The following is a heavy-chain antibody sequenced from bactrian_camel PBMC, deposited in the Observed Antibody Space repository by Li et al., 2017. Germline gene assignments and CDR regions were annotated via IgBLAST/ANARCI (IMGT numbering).Heavy chain of an antibody. J-gene: IGHJ4*01. CDR2: IGNDGSKT. CDR1: GFSVSSGY. V-gene: IGHV3-2*01. Sequence: HVQLVESGGGLVQPGGSLRLSCVASGFSVSSGYMIWVRQAPGKGLEWVSTIGNDGSKTYYADSVKGRFTISRDTAKNTLCLQLNSTKTEDTAMYYCVNGASDVGYNYWGQGTQVTV. CDR3: VNGASDVGYNY. D-gene: IGHD3*01.